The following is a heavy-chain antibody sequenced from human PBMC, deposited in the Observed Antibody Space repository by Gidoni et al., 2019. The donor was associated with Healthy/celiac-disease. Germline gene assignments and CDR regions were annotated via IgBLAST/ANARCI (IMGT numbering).Heavy chain of an antibody. J-gene: IGHJ5*02. CDR1: GCYIRSRSYS. Sequence: QLQLQESGPGLVKPSETLSLTCTVSGCYIRSRSYSWGWIRQPPGKGLEWIGSLYYSGSTYYNPSLKSRVTRSVDTSKNQFSLKLSSVTAADTAVYYCARRRGGSGSYYSDFPWFDPWGQGTLVTVSS. CDR3: ARRRGGSGSYYSDFPWFDP. D-gene: IGHD3-10*01. V-gene: IGHV4-39*01. CDR2: LYYSGST.